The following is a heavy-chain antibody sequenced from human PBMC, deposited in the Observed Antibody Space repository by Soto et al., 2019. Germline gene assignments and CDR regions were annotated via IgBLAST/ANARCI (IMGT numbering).Heavy chain of an antibody. D-gene: IGHD2-2*01. Sequence: PGGSLRLSCAASGFTFSSYDMHWVRQATGKGLEWVSAIGTAGDTYYPGSVKGRFTISRENAKNSLYLQMNSLRAGDTAVYYCARSYLGYYYMDVWGKGTTVTVSS. J-gene: IGHJ6*03. CDR2: IGTAGDT. CDR3: ARSYLGYYYMDV. V-gene: IGHV3-13*01. CDR1: GFTFSSYD.